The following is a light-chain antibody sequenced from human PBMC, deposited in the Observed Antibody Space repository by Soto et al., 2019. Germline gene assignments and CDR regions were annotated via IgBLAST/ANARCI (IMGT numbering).Light chain of an antibody. V-gene: IGKV3D-20*02. CDR2: GAS. CDR3: QQRSNWPLIT. Sequence: EIVLTQSPGTLSLSPVERATLSCRASQSVSSSYLAWYQQKPGQAPRLLIYGASSRATGIPDRFSGSGSGTDFTLTISRLEPEDFAVYYCQQRSNWPLITFGQGTRLEIK. J-gene: IGKJ5*01. CDR1: QSVSSSY.